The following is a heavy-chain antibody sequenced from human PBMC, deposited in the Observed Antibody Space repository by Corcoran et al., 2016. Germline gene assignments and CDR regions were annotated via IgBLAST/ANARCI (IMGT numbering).Heavy chain of an antibody. D-gene: IGHD3-3*01. V-gene: IGHV5-51*01. CDR3: ARNRRGADYGFWSGETYYYYYGMDV. Sequence: EVQLVQSGAEVKKPGESLKISCKGSGYSFTSYWIGWVRQMPGKGLEWMGIIYPGDSDTRYSPSFQGQVTISADKSISTAYLQWSSLKASDTAIEDCARNRRGADYGFWSGETYYYYYGMDVWGQGTTVTVSS. CDR2: IYPGDSDT. J-gene: IGHJ6*02. CDR1: GYSFTSYW.